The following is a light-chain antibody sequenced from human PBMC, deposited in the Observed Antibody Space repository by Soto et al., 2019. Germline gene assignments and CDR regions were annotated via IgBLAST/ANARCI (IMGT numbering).Light chain of an antibody. V-gene: IGKV1-6*01. CDR3: LQDYNSPRT. J-gene: IGKJ1*01. Sequence: IQRTESAATLSASVGRRVTITCRASQSVRSWLAWYQQKPGTAPKLLMYAASSLQSGVPSRFSGSASGTDFTLTISSLQPEDFATYYCLQDYNSPRTFGQGTKVDIK. CDR2: AAS. CDR1: QSVRSW.